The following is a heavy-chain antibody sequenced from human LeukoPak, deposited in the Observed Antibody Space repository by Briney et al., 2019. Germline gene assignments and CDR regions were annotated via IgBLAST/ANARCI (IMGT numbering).Heavy chain of an antibody. V-gene: IGHV3-11*01. CDR3: ARDSVYGSGSYYNN. D-gene: IGHD3-10*01. Sequence: NPGGSLRLSCAASGFTFSDYYMSWVRQAPGKGLEWVSYITTFGSTKYYADSVKGRFTISRDKAKNSLYLQMNSLRAEDTAVYYCARDSVYGSGSYYNNWGQGTLVTVSS. CDR2: ITTFGSTK. J-gene: IGHJ4*02. CDR1: GFTFSDYY.